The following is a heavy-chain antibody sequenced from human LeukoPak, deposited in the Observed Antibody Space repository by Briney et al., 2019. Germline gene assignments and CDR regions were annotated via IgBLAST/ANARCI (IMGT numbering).Heavy chain of an antibody. J-gene: IGHJ5*02. D-gene: IGHD2-2*02. CDR2: IIPIFGTA. CDR3: ARGGGIVCSTSCYIRDWFDP. V-gene: IGHV1-69*13. Sequence: SVKVSCKASGGTFSSYAISWVRQAPGQGLEWMGGIIPIFGTANYAQKFQGRVTITADESTSTAYMELSSLRSEDTAVYYCARGGGIVCSTSCYIRDWFDPWGQGTLVTVSS. CDR1: GGTFSSYA.